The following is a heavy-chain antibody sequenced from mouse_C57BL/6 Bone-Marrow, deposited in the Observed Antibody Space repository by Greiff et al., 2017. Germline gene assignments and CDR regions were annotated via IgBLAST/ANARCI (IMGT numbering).Heavy chain of an antibody. CDR1: GYAFTNYL. D-gene: IGHD4-1*02. J-gene: IGHJ3*01. Sequence: VQLQQSGAELVRPGTSVKVSCKASGYAFTNYLIEWVKQRPGHGLEWIGVINPGSGGTNYNEKFKGKATLTADKSSSPAYMQLSSLTSEDSAIYFCATTGTGGMAYWGQGTLVTVSA. V-gene: IGHV1-54*01. CDR2: INPGSGGT. CDR3: ATTGTGGMAY.